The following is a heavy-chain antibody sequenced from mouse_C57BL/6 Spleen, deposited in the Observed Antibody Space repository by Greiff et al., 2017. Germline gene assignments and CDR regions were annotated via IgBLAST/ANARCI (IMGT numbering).Heavy chain of an antibody. J-gene: IGHJ3*01. D-gene: IGHD2-4*01. CDR3: ARNDYDGDWFAY. Sequence: VHLVESGPELVKPGASVKISCKASGYSFTSYYIHWVKQRPGQGLEWIGWIYPGSGNTKYNEKFKGKATLTADTSSSTAYMQLSSLTSEDSAVYYCARNDYDGDWFAYWGQGTLVTVSA. CDR2: IYPGSGNT. V-gene: IGHV1-66*01. CDR1: GYSFTSYY.